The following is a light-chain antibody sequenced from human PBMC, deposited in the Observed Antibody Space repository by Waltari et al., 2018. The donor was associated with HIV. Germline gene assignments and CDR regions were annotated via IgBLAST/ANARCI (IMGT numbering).Light chain of an antibody. CDR1: SSDVGSYNR. Sequence: QSALTQPPSVSGSPGQSVTISCTGTSSDVGSYNRVSWYQQPPGTAPKLMIYEVSNRPSGFPDRFSGSKSGNTASLTISGLQADDEADYYCSSYAGSNKAVFGTGTKVTVL. J-gene: IGLJ1*01. CDR2: EVS. V-gene: IGLV2-18*02. CDR3: SSYAGSNKAV.